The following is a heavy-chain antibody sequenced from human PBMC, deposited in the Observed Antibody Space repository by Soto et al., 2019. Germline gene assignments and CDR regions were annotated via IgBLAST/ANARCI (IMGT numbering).Heavy chain of an antibody. Sequence: QVQLVQSGAEVKKPGASVKVSCKASGYTFTSYGISWVRQAPGQGLEWMGWISAYNGNTNYAQKLQGRVTMTTDTSTSTAYRKPRSLRSHDTAVYYCARASGSSYWFDPWGQGTLVTVSS. CDR2: ISAYNGNT. CDR1: GYTFTSYG. V-gene: IGHV1-18*01. D-gene: IGHD1-26*01. CDR3: ARASGSSYWFDP. J-gene: IGHJ5*02.